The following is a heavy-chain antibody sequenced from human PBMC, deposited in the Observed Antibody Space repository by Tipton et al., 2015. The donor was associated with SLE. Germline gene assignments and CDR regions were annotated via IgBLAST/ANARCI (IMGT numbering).Heavy chain of an antibody. D-gene: IGHD5-18*01. CDR3: ARDEEDSYGRWADDYHGLDV. CDR1: GFIFSSHW. J-gene: IGHJ6*02. CDR2: IKQDGSEK. Sequence: GSLRLSCAASGFIFSSHWMSWVRQVPGKGLEWVANIKQDGSEKNYVDSVKGRFTISRDNAKNALYLQMNSLRVEDTAVYYCARDEEDSYGRWADDYHGLDVWGQGTTVTVSS. V-gene: IGHV3-7*01.